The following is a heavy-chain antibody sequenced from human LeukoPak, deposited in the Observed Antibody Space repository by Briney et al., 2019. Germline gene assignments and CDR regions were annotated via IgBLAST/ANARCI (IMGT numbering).Heavy chain of an antibody. D-gene: IGHD3-16*01. CDR2: IYPGDSDT. CDR1: GYSFTSYW. J-gene: IGHJ3*02. CDR3: ARHYDYKAFDI. Sequence: GESLKISCKGSGYSFTSYWIGWARQMPGKGLEWMGIIYPGDSDTRYSPSFQGQVTISADKSISTAYLQWSSLKASGTAMYYCARHYDYKAFDIWGQGTMVTVSS. V-gene: IGHV5-51*01.